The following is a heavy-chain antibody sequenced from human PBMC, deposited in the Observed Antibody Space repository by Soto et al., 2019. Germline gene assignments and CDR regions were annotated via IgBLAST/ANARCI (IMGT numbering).Heavy chain of an antibody. Sequence: SETLSLTCTVSGGSISYYWGWIRQPPGKGLEWIGTIYYNEKTYYNPSLKSRVTISVGTSKSQFSLKLSSVAAADTAVYYCARLKSAYYDSWGQGTLVTVSS. CDR3: ARLKSAYYDS. CDR1: GGSISYY. J-gene: IGHJ4*02. V-gene: IGHV4-39*01. CDR2: IYYNEKT.